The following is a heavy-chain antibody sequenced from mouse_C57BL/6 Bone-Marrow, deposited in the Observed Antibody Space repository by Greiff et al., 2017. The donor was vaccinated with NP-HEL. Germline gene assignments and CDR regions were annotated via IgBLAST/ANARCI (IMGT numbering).Heavy chain of an antibody. CDR1: GYTFTSYW. Sequence: QVHVKQSGAELAKPGASVKLSCKASGYTFTSYWMHWVKQRPGQGLEWIGYINPSSGYTKYNQKFKDKATLTADKSSSTAYMQLSSLTYEDSAVYYCARQNDGLYYFDYWGQGTTLTVSS. V-gene: IGHV1-7*01. CDR2: INPSSGYT. CDR3: ARQNDGLYYFDY. D-gene: IGHD2-3*01. J-gene: IGHJ2*01.